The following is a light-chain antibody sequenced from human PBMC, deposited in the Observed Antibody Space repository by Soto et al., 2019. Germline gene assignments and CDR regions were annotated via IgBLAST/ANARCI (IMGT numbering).Light chain of an antibody. CDR2: GAS. CDR3: QQYNNWPYT. V-gene: IGKV3-15*01. CDR1: QSVSSN. Sequence: EIVMTQSPATLSVSPGERAALSCRASQSVSSNFAWYQQKPGQAPRLLIYGASTRATGIPARFSGSGSGTEFSLTISSLQSEDFAVYYCQQYNNWPYTFGHGTKLEI. J-gene: IGKJ2*01.